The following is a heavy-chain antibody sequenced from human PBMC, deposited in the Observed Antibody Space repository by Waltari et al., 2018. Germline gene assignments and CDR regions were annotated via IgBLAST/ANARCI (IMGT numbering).Heavy chain of an antibody. CDR1: GGSFSGYF. CDR3: ARGLRYYGSGSYGY. Sequence: QVQLQQWGAGLLKPSETLSLTCAVHGGSFSGYFWTWSRQPPGKGLEGIGEINHSGSTNYNPSLKSRVTISVDTSKNQFSLKLSSVTAADTAVYYCARGLRYYGSGSYGYWGQGTLVTVSS. J-gene: IGHJ4*02. CDR2: INHSGST. D-gene: IGHD3-10*01. V-gene: IGHV4-34*01.